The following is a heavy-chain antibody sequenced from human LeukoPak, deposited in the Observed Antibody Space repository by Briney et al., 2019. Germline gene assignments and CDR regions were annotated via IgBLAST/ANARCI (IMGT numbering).Heavy chain of an antibody. CDR1: GYTFTTYY. D-gene: IGHD2-8*02. Sequence: GASVKVSCKASGYTFTTYYIHWVRQAPGQGFEWMGIINPNGGTTSYAQQFQGRVTLTRDTSTSTVYMELSGLRFEDTAVYYCARRGVCTGFSCNLDYWGQGTLVTVSS. J-gene: IGHJ4*02. CDR2: INPNGGTT. V-gene: IGHV1-46*03. CDR3: ARRGVCTGFSCNLDY.